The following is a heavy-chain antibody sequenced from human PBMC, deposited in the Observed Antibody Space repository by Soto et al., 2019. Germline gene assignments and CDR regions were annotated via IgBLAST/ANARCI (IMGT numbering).Heavy chain of an antibody. CDR1: GFSFSNYW. V-gene: IGHV3-7*01. CDR3: ARVYSSSSGRAIDY. Sequence: XGSLRLSCEASGFSFSNYWMTWVRQAPGKGLEWLANIKQDGSEKYYVDSVKGRFTISRDNAKNSLFLQMSSLRADDTAVYYCARVYSSSSGRAIDYWGQGTLVTVS. J-gene: IGHJ4*02. CDR2: IKQDGSEK. D-gene: IGHD6-6*01.